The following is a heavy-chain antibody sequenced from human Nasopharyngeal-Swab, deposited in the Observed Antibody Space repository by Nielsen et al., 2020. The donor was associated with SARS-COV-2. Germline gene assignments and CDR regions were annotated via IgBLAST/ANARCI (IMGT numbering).Heavy chain of an antibody. CDR2: IYPGDSDT. V-gene: IGHV5-51*01. J-gene: IGHJ4*02. CDR3: AREGLGEYDFWSGYSD. Sequence: GESLKISCKGSGYSFTSYWIGWVRQMPGKGLEWMGIIYPGDSDTRYSPSFQGQVTISADKSISTAYLQWSSLKASDTAMYYCAREGLGEYDFWSGYSDWGQGTLVTVSS. D-gene: IGHD3-3*01. CDR1: GYSFTSYW.